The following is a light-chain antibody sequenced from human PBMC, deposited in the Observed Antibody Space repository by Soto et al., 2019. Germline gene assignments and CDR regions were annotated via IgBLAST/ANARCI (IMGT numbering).Light chain of an antibody. Sequence: EIVLTQSPATLSLSPGERATLSCRASQSVAYTYLAWFQQKPGQAPRLLIYGASNRATGIPDRFSGSGSGTDFTLTSSRLEPEGFAVYYCHQHGTSPFTFGPGTKVDIK. CDR3: HQHGTSPFT. CDR2: GAS. V-gene: IGKV3-20*01. CDR1: QSVAYTY. J-gene: IGKJ3*01.